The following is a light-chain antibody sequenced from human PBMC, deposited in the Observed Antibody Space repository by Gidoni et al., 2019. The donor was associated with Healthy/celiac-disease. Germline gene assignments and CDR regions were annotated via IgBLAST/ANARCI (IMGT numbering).Light chain of an antibody. Sequence: ELVLTQSPGTLSLSPGERATPSCRASQSVRSSYLAWYQQKPGQAPRLLIYGASSRATGIPDRFSGSGSGTDFTLTISSLEPEDFAVYYCQQYGSSPWTFGQGTKVEIK. CDR2: GAS. CDR1: QSVRSSY. V-gene: IGKV3-20*01. J-gene: IGKJ1*01. CDR3: QQYGSSPWT.